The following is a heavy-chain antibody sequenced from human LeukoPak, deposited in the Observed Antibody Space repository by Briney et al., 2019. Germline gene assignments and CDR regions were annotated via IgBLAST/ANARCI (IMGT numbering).Heavy chain of an antibody. CDR2: IYHSGST. J-gene: IGHJ4*02. V-gene: IGHV4-38-2*02. CDR3: ARDPETTDWSGHDY. CDR1: GYPISSGYY. Sequence: KPSETLSLTCTVSGYPISSGYYWGWIRQPPGQGLEWIGSIYHSGSTYYNPSLKSRVTISVDTSKNQFSLKLSSVTAADTAVYYCARDPETTDWSGHDYWGQGTLVTVSS. D-gene: IGHD3-3*01.